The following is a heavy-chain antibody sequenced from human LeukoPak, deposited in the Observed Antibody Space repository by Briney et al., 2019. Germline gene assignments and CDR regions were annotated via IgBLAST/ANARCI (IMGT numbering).Heavy chain of an antibody. CDR2: IRYDGSNK. J-gene: IGHJ4*02. V-gene: IGHV3-30*02. CDR3: AKGMTTWSSSSSFDY. CDR1: GFTFSSYG. D-gene: IGHD6-6*01. Sequence: PGGSLRLSCAASGFTFSSYGMHWVRQAPGKGLEWVAFIRYDGSNKYYADSVKGRFTISRDNSKNTLYLQMNSLRAEDTAVYYCAKGMTTWSSSSSFDYWGQGALVTVSS.